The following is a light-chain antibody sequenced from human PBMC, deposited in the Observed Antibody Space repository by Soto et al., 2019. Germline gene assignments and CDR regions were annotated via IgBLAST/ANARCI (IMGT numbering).Light chain of an antibody. Sequence: EIVLTQSPGTLSLSPGERATLSCRASQSVSSSYLAWYQQKPGQAHRLLIYGASSRATGIPDRFSGSGSGTEVTLNISSLEPEDFAVYYCQKYGSSPLTFGPGPKVDIK. CDR3: QKYGSSPLT. CDR2: GAS. CDR1: QSVSSSY. V-gene: IGKV3-20*01. J-gene: IGKJ3*01.